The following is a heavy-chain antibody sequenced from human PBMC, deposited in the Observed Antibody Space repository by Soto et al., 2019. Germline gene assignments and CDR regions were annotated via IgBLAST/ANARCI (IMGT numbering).Heavy chain of an antibody. V-gene: IGHV3-23*01. Sequence: GGSLRLSCAASGFTFSSYAMSWVRQAPGKGLEWVSAISGSGGSTYYADSVKGRFTISRDNSKNTLYLQMNSPRAEDTAVYYCAKDQRNSGSYYFDYWGQGTLVTVSS. D-gene: IGHD1-26*01. CDR1: GFTFSSYA. J-gene: IGHJ4*02. CDR2: ISGSGGST. CDR3: AKDQRNSGSYYFDY.